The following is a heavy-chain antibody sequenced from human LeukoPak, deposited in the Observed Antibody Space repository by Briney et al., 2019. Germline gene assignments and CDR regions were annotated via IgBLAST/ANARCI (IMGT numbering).Heavy chain of an antibody. CDR1: GFTFNTYG. CDR3: AKAPVTSCRGAFCYPFDS. CDR2: TSSSDDGK. D-gene: IGHD2-15*01. Sequence: GGSLRLSCAASGFTFNTYGMSWVRRAPGKGLEWVSATSSSDDGKYYADSVRGRFTISRDNSRNTMYLQMNSLRAEDAAVYYCAKAPVTSCRGAFCYPFDSWGQGTLVTVSS. V-gene: IGHV3-23*01. J-gene: IGHJ4*02.